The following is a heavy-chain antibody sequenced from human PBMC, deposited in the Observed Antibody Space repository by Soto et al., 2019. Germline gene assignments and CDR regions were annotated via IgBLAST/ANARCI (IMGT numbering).Heavy chain of an antibody. J-gene: IGHJ4*02. Sequence: GGSLRLSCAASGFTFSSYAMSWVRQAPGKGLAWVSYISSSGSTIYYADSVKGRFTISRDNAKNSLYLQMNSLRAEDTAVYYCARDSSGWYGPGLCGYGGQGTLVTV. CDR1: GFTFSSYA. CDR3: ARDSSGWYGPGLCGY. V-gene: IGHV3-48*04. D-gene: IGHD6-19*01. CDR2: ISSSGSTI.